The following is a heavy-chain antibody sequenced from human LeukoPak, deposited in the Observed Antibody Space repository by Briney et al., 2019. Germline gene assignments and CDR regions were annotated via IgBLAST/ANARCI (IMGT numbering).Heavy chain of an antibody. CDR2: IIPIFGTA. CDR1: GGTFSSYA. CDR3: ARVGIAAAGTFDP. Sequence: LGASVKVSCKASGGTFSSYAISWVRQAPGQGLEWMGGIIPIFGTANYAQKFQGRVTITTDESTSTAYMELSSPRSEDTAVYYCARVGIAAAGTFDPWGQGTLVTVSS. J-gene: IGHJ5*02. V-gene: IGHV1-69*05. D-gene: IGHD6-13*01.